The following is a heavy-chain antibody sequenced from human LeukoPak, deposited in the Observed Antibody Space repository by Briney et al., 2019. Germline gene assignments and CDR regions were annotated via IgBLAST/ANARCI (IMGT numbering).Heavy chain of an antibody. CDR2: INPSGGST. CDR3: ARGEGIAARDYYYYYYMDV. CDR1: GYTFTSYY. Sequence: GASVKVSCKASGYTFTSYYMHWVRQAPGQGLEWMGIINPSGGSTSYAQKFQGRVTMTRDTATSTVYMELSSLRSEDTAVYYCARGEGIAARDYYYYYYMDVWGKGTTVTVSS. J-gene: IGHJ6*03. D-gene: IGHD6-6*01. V-gene: IGHV1-46*01.